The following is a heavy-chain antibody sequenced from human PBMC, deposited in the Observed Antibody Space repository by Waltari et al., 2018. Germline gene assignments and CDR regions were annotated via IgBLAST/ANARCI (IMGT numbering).Heavy chain of an antibody. Sequence: QLQLQESGPGLVKPSETLSLTCTVSGGSISSSSYYWGWIRQPPGKGLEWIGSIYYSGSTYDNPSLKSRVTISVDTSKNQFSLKLSAVTAADTAGYYCARHPAMTIMLWYFDLWGRGTLVTVSS. V-gene: IGHV4-39*01. CDR3: ARHPAMTIMLWYFDL. D-gene: IGHD2-8*01. J-gene: IGHJ2*01. CDR2: IYYSGST. CDR1: GGSISSSSYY.